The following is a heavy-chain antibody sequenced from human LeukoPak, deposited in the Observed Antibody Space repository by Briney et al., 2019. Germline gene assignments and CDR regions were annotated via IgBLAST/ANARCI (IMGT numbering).Heavy chain of an antibody. CDR2: IYYSGST. V-gene: IGHV4-59*01. J-gene: IGHJ4*02. CDR1: GGSISSYY. Sequence: SETLSLTCTVSGGSISSYYWSWIRQPPGKGLEWIGYIYYSGSTSYNPSLKSRVTISVGTSKNQFSLKLSSVTAADTAVYYCARRGPYSGYDYDYWGQGTLVTVSS. CDR3: ARRGPYSGYDYDY. D-gene: IGHD5-12*01.